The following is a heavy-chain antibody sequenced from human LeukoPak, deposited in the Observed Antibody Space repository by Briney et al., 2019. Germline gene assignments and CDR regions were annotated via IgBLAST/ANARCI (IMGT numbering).Heavy chain of an antibody. CDR2: IYTSGST. D-gene: IGHD6-13*01. V-gene: IGHV4-61*02. J-gene: IGHJ4*02. CDR1: GGSISSGSYY. Sequence: TLSLTCTVSGGSISSGSYYWSWIRQPAGKGLEWIGRIYTSGSTNYNPSLKSRVTISVDTSKNQFSLKLSSVTAADTAVYYCARSRYSSSWYEESGYWGQGTLVTVSP. CDR3: ARSRYSSSWYEESGY.